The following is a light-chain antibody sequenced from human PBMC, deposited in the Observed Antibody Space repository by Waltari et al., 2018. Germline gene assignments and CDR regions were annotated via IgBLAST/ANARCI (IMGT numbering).Light chain of an antibody. CDR1: QSVSKY. J-gene: IGKJ1*01. Sequence: EIVLTQSPGTLSLSPGDTAILSCRASQSVSKYLAWYQQKPGQAPRLLLLGSASRATCIPDRFRGSGSGTDLSLTISRVEPEDFAVYYCQQYVSLPATFGQGTKVEIE. V-gene: IGKV3-20*01. CDR2: GSA. CDR3: QQYVSLPAT.